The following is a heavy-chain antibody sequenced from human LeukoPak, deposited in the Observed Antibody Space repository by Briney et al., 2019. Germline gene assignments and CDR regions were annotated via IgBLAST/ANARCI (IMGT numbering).Heavy chain of an antibody. CDR2: ISGSGGST. J-gene: IGHJ4*02. D-gene: IGHD3-22*01. CDR3: AKEGQRGYYDSSGYSDY. V-gene: IGHV3-23*01. Sequence: GGSLRLSCAASGFTFSSYAMSWVRQAPGKGLEWVSGISGSGGSTYYADPVKGRFTISRDNSKNALYLQMNSLRAEDTAVYYCAKEGQRGYYDSSGYSDYWGQGTLVTVSS. CDR1: GFTFSSYA.